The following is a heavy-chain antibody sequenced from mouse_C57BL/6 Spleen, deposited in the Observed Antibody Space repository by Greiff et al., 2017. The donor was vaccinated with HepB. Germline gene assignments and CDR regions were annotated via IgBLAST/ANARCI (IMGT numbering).Heavy chain of an antibody. Sequence: DVQLVESGGGLVKPGGSLKLSCAASGFTFSSYAMSWVRQTPEKRLEWVATISDGGSYTYYPDNVKGRFTISRDNAKNNLYLQMSHLKSEDTAMYYCARGGIFTMVVVHYFDYWGQGTTLTVSS. CDR2: ISDGGSYT. CDR3: ARGGIFTMVVVHYFDY. CDR1: GFTFSSYA. D-gene: IGHD1-1*01. J-gene: IGHJ2*01. V-gene: IGHV5-4*01.